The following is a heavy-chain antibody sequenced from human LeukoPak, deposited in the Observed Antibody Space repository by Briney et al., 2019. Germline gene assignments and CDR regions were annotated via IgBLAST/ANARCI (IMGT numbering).Heavy chain of an antibody. CDR1: GGSIRSGDHY. Sequence: SETLSLTCIVSGGSIRSGDHYWSWIRQPPGKGLEWIGYIYYNGDTYYNASLKSRVSISVDTSKNQFSLKLSSVTAADTAVYYCARAGVVPAVINHAFDIWGQGSVVTVSS. J-gene: IGHJ3*02. CDR2: IYYNGDT. D-gene: IGHD2-2*01. V-gene: IGHV4-30-4*08. CDR3: ARAGVVPAVINHAFDI.